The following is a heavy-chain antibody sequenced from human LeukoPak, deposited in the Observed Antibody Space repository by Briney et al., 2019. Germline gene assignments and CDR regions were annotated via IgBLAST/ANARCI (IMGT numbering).Heavy chain of an antibody. CDR3: AAIPSYYYYYMDV. CDR1: GFTFSSYE. CDR2: ISWDGGST. J-gene: IGHJ6*03. Sequence: PGGSLRLSCAASGFTFSSYEMNWVRQAPGKGLEWVSLISWDGGSTYYADSVKGRFTISRDNSKNSLYLQMNSLRTEDTALYYCAAIPSYYYYYMDVWGKGTTVTVSS. V-gene: IGHV3-43*02.